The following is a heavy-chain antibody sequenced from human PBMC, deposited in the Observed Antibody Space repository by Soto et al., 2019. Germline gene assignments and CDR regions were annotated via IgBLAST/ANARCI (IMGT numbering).Heavy chain of an antibody. V-gene: IGHV3-7*01. CDR1: GFTFSSYY. Sequence: EVQLVESGGGLVQPGGSLRLSCAASGFTFSSYYMSWVRQAQGKGLEWVANVNGDGSEKYYVDSVKGRFTVSRDNAKNSLYLQMNSLRAEDTAVYYCAKWGVAGSDYWGQGTLVTVSS. J-gene: IGHJ4*02. CDR3: AKWGVAGSDY. D-gene: IGHD2-15*01. CDR2: VNGDGSEK.